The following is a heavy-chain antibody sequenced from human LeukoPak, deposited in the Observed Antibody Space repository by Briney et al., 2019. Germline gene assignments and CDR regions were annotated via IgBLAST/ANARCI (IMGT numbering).Heavy chain of an antibody. V-gene: IGHV1-46*01. CDR2: INPTSGAT. CDR1: GYSFTDFH. CDR3: AREVSWTTVTTRHYFYYYMDV. Sequence: GASVKVSCKASGYSFTDFHVHWVRQAPGQGLEWVGIINPTSGATTYAQKFQGRVTMTGDMSTSTVYMELSGLGSEDTAVYYCAREVSWTTVTTRHYFYYYMDVWGKGTTVTGSS. J-gene: IGHJ6*03. D-gene: IGHD4-11*01.